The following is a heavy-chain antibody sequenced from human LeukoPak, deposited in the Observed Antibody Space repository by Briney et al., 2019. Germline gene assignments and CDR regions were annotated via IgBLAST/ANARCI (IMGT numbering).Heavy chain of an antibody. CDR2: IIPIFGTA. CDR3: ARDNVDTAMVNWFDP. V-gene: IGHV1-69*05. D-gene: IGHD5-18*01. J-gene: IGHJ5*02. Sequence: GSSVKVSCKASGGTFSSYAISWVRQAPGQGLVWMGRIIPIFGTANYAQKFQGRVTITTDESTSTAYMELSSLRSEDTAVYYCARDNVDTAMVNWFDPWGQGTLVTVSS. CDR1: GGTFSSYA.